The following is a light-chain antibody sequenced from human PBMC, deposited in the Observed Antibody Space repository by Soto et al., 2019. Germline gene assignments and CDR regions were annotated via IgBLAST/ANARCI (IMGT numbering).Light chain of an antibody. CDR2: DVS. Sequence: QSALPQPASVSGSPGQSITFSCNGTSNDIGGYNYVSGYQQHPGKAPKLMTFDVSNRPSGVSYRFSGSKSGNTASLTISGLQAEDEADDYCSSYTSSSTLLFGGGTKRTVL. CDR1: SNDIGGYNY. CDR3: SSYTSSSTLL. J-gene: IGLJ2*01. V-gene: IGLV2-14*01.